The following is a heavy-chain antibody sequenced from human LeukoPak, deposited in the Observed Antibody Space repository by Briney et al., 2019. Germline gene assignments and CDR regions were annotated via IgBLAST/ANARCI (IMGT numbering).Heavy chain of an antibody. J-gene: IGHJ4*02. D-gene: IGHD6-6*01. Sequence: GGSLRLSCAASGFTFSSYWMNWARQAPGKGLEWVASINHNGNVNYYVDSVKGRFTISRDNAKNTLYLQMNSLRAEDTAVYYCARDPIAARLYFDYWGQGTLVTVSS. V-gene: IGHV3-7*01. CDR3: ARDPIAARLYFDY. CDR1: GFTFSSYW. CDR2: INHNGNVN.